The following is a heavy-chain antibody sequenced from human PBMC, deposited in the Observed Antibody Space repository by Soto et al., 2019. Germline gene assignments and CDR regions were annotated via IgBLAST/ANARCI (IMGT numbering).Heavy chain of an antibody. Sequence: SGPTLVKPTQTLTLTCTFSGFSLSTSGVGVGWIRQPPGKALEWLALIYWDDDKRYSPSLKSRLTITKDTSKNQVVLTMTNMDPVDTATYYCAHGQQWLVHYYYYYYMDVWGKGTTVTVSS. D-gene: IGHD6-19*01. J-gene: IGHJ6*03. CDR3: AHGQQWLVHYYYYYYMDV. V-gene: IGHV2-5*02. CDR2: IYWDDDK. CDR1: GFSLSTSGVG.